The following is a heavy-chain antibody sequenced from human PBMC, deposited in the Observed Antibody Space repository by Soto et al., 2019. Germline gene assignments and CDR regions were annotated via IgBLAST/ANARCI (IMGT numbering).Heavy chain of an antibody. J-gene: IGHJ4*02. Sequence: PGGSLRLSCAASGFTFNTYGIHWVRQAPGKGLEWVAVISYDGGNKYYADSVKGRFTISRDNSKNTLYLQMNSLRAEDTAVYHCAKDSDYYGSGSYTDYWGQGTLVTVSS. D-gene: IGHD3-10*01. CDR2: ISYDGGNK. V-gene: IGHV3-30*18. CDR1: GFTFNTYG. CDR3: AKDSDYYGSGSYTDY.